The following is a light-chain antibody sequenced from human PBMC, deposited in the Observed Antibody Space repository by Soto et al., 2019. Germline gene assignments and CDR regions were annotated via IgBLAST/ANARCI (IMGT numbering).Light chain of an antibody. CDR2: DVI. J-gene: IGLJ2*01. CDR1: SSDVGGYNY. CDR3: SSYTTSSTLVL. V-gene: IGLV2-14*01. Sequence: QSALTQPASVSGSPGQSITISCTGTSSDVGGYNYVSWYQQHPGKAPKLMIYDVINRPSGVSNRFYGSKSGNTASLTISGLQAEDEADYYCSSYTTSSTLVLFGGGTKVTVL.